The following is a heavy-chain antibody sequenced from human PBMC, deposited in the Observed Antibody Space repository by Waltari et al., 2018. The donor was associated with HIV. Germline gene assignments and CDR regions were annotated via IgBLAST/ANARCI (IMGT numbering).Heavy chain of an antibody. CDR3: ARDLGSSSWYNYYYGMDV. D-gene: IGHD6-13*01. CDR1: GFTVRSNY. J-gene: IGHJ6*02. V-gene: IGHV3-53*01. CDR2: IYSGGNT. Sequence: EVPLVQSGGGLIQPGGSLRLSFAASGFTVRSNYMCWVRQAPGKGLEWVSVIYSGGNTYYADSVKGRFTISRDNSKNTLYLQLNSLRAEDSAVYYCARDLGSSSWYNYYYGMDVWGQGTTVTVSS.